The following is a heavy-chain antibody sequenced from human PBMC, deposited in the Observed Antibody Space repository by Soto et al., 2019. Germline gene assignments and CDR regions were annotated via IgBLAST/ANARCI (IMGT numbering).Heavy chain of an antibody. D-gene: IGHD5-18*01. V-gene: IGHV4-39*01. CDR2: IYYSGST. CDR3: AKGGYTFAYE. J-gene: IGHJ4*02. CDR1: GGSISSSSYY. Sequence: SETLSLTCTVSGGSISSSSYYWGWIRQPPGKGLEWIGSIYYSGSTYYNPSLKSRVTISVDTSNSQNTLFLQMTSLRADDTAVYYCAKGGYTFAYEWGQGTLVTVSS.